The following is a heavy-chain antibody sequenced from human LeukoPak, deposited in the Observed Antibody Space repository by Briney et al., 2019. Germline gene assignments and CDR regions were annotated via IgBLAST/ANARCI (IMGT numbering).Heavy chain of an antibody. D-gene: IGHD3-10*01. CDR1: GFTFTSYN. CDR3: ARVGGITLALAPSPFPDYNYYYMDV. J-gene: IGHJ6*03. Sequence: GSLRLSCAASGFTFTSYNMNWVRQAPGKGLEWVSSITSSSSYIYYADSVKGRFTISRDNAKNSLYLQMDSLRVEDTAVYYCARVGGITLALAPSPFPDYNYYYMDVWGKGTTVTVSS. CDR2: ITSSSSYI. V-gene: IGHV3-21*06.